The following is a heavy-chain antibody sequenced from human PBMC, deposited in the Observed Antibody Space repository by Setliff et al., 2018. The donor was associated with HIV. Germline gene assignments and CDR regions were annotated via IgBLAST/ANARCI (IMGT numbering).Heavy chain of an antibody. D-gene: IGHD2-2*01. CDR3: ARGVVVVPAAREHYYYMDV. Sequence: ASETLSLTCAVYGGSFSGYYWTWIRQPPGKGLEWIGEINHSGTTNRNPSLKSRVAMSVDMSKYQFSLKLTSVTAADTAVYYCARGVVVVPAAREHYYYMDVWGKGTTVTVSS. J-gene: IGHJ6*03. CDR1: GGSFSGYY. CDR2: INHSGTT. V-gene: IGHV4-34*01.